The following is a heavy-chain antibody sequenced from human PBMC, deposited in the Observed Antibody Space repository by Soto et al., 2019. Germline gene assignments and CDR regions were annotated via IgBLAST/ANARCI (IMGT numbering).Heavy chain of an antibody. CDR1: GGSISNYY. CDR3: ARRSSGWYYFDY. D-gene: IGHD6-19*01. J-gene: IGHJ4*02. CDR2: IYYSGST. Sequence: QVQLQESGPGLVKPSETLSLTCTVSGGSISNYYWSWIRQPPGKGLEWIGYIYYSGSTKYNPSLKSRVTISVDTSKNQFSLKLSSVTAADPAVYYCARRSSGWYYFDYWGQGTLVTVSS. V-gene: IGHV4-59*08.